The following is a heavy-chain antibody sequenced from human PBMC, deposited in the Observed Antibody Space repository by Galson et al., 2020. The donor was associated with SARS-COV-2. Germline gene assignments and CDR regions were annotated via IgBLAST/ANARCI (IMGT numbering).Heavy chain of an antibody. J-gene: IGHJ6*02. V-gene: IGHV3-21*01. CDR3: ARDEGIRGYNYGRLYYGMDG. D-gene: IGHD5-18*01. Sequence: GESLKISCAASGFPFSTYSMNWVRLAPGKGLEWVSSISTSSSYTYYVDTVKGRFSISRDNPRNSLYLQMNSLRAEDTAVYYCARDEGIRGYNYGRLYYGMDGWGQGTTGTVSS. CDR1: GFPFSTYS. CDR2: ISTSSSYT.